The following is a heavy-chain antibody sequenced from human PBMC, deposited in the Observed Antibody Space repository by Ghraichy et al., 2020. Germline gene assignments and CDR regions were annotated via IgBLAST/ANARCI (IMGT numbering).Heavy chain of an antibody. V-gene: IGHV3-48*04. D-gene: IGHD5-12*01. CDR3: ARGRRDSGYDTFDY. CDR2: ISSSSSTI. Sequence: RGSLRLSCAASGFTFSSYSMNWVRQAPGKGLEWVSYISSSSSTIYYADSVKGRFTISRDNAKNSLYLQMNSLRAEDTAVYYCARGRRDSGYDTFDYWSQGTLVTVSS. J-gene: IGHJ4*02. CDR1: GFTFSSYS.